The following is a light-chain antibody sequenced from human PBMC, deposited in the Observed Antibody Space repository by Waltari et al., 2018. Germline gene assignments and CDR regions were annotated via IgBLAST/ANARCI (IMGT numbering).Light chain of an antibody. CDR3: HQSYIVPYT. V-gene: IGKV1-39*01. CDR1: QGVYKY. J-gene: IGKJ2*01. CDR2: PAS. Sequence: DIQMTQLPSSLSASVGDRVTITCRASQGVYKYLNWYQQKPGKGPSLLFYPASNLQTGVPSMFSCSGSETDFTLTISSLQPEDFATNYCHQSYIVPYTFGQGTKLEIK.